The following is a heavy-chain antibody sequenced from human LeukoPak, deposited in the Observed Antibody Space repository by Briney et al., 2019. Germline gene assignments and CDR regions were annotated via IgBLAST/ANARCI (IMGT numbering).Heavy chain of an antibody. D-gene: IGHD3-10*01. CDR2: IYSGGNT. Sequence: PGGSLRLSCAASRFTVSSNFMSWVRQAPGKGPEWVSVIYSGGNTYYADSVKGRFTISRDNSKNTLYLQMNSLRAEDTALYYCARDNGYGSGSFDYWGQGTLVTVSS. V-gene: IGHV3-66*01. CDR3: ARDNGYGSGSFDY. CDR1: RFTVSSNF. J-gene: IGHJ4*02.